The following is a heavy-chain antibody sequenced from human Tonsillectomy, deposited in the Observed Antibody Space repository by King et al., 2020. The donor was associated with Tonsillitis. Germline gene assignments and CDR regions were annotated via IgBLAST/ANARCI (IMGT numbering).Heavy chain of an antibody. D-gene: IGHD3-16*01. Sequence: QLVQSGGGVVQPGTSLRLSCAASGLTFANYGMHWVRQAPGKGLEWVALIGYDASYENYADSVKGRFTISRDNSKNTLYLEMNSLRVEDTAVYYCAKDGIGLSDWYFELWGRGTLVTVSS. CDR1: GLTFANYG. CDR2: IGYDASYE. V-gene: IGHV3-30*18. CDR3: AKDGIGLSDWYFEL. J-gene: IGHJ2*01.